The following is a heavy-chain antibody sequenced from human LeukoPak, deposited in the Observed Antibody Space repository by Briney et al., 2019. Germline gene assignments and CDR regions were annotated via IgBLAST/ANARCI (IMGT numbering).Heavy chain of an antibody. V-gene: IGHV4-34*01. Sequence: SETLSLTCAVYGGSFSGYYWSWIRQPPGKGLEWIGEINHSGSTNYNPSLKSRVTISVDTSKNQFSLKLSSVTAADTAVYSCARGAPGDIAAAGADYYYGMDVWGQGTTVTVSS. D-gene: IGHD6-13*01. CDR3: ARGAPGDIAAAGADYYYGMDV. CDR1: GGSFSGYY. J-gene: IGHJ6*02. CDR2: INHSGST.